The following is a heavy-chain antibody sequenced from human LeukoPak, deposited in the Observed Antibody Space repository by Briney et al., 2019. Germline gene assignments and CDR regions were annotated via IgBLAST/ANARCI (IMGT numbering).Heavy chain of an antibody. Sequence: EGSLRLSCAASGFTFSDYYMSWIRQAPGKGLEWVSYISSSGSTIYYADSVKGRSTTSRDNAKNSLYLQMNSLRAEDTAVYYCASYPDFTVTTGGAFDIWGQGTMVTVSS. D-gene: IGHD4-17*01. CDR3: ASYPDFTVTTGGAFDI. V-gene: IGHV3-11*01. CDR2: ISSSGSTI. CDR1: GFTFSDYY. J-gene: IGHJ3*02.